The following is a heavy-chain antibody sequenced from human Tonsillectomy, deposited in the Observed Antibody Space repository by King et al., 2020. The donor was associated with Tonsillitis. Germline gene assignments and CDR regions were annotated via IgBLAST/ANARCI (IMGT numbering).Heavy chain of an antibody. J-gene: IGHJ4*02. CDR2: ISTYNGDT. Sequence: HVQLVESGAEVKKPGASVKVSCKASGYTFPNYGIIWVRQATGQGLEWVGWISTYNGDTNYTQNLQARVTMTTDTSTSTAYLELRSLRSDDTAMYYCARDTNAYGDYGYFDYWGQGTLVTVSS. V-gene: IGHV1-18*01. D-gene: IGHD4-17*01. CDR3: ARDTNAYGDYGYFDY. CDR1: GYTFPNYG.